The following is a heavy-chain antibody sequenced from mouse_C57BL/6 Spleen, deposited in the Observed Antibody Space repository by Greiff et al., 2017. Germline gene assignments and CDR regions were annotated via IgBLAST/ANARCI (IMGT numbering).Heavy chain of an antibody. J-gene: IGHJ2*01. CDR3: ARGGLDWDGFDY. Sequence: QVQLQQPGAELVKPGASVKMSCKASGYTFTSYWITWVKQRPGQGLEWIGDIYPGSGSTNYNEKFKSKATLTVDTSSSTAYMQLSSLTSEDSAVYYCARGGLDWDGFDYWGQGTTLTVSS. V-gene: IGHV1-55*01. CDR2: IYPGSGST. CDR1: GYTFTSYW. D-gene: IGHD4-1*01.